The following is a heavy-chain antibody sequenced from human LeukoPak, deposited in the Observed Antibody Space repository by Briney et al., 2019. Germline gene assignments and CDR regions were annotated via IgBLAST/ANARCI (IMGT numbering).Heavy chain of an antibody. V-gene: IGHV1-18*01. CDR2: ISAYNGNT. Sequence: ASVKVSCKASGYTFTSYGISWVRQAPGQGLEWMGWISAYNGNTNYALKLQGRVTMTTDTSTSTAYMELRSLRSDDTAVYYCARGLVGAMGLLSPWFDPWGQGTLVTVSS. CDR3: ARGLVGAMGLLSPWFDP. D-gene: IGHD1-26*01. J-gene: IGHJ5*02. CDR1: GYTFTSYG.